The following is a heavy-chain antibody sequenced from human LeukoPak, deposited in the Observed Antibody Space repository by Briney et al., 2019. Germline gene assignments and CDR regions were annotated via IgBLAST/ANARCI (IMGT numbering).Heavy chain of an antibody. Sequence: PGGSLRLSCAASGFTFSSYGMSWVRQAPGKGLEWVAVISYDGPNKYYADSVKGRFTISRDNSKNTLYLQMNSLRAEDTAIYYCSKGRYTYGFHAFDIWGQGTMVTVSS. CDR3: SKGRYTYGFHAFDI. V-gene: IGHV3-30*18. D-gene: IGHD5-18*01. CDR2: ISYDGPNK. CDR1: GFTFSSYG. J-gene: IGHJ3*02.